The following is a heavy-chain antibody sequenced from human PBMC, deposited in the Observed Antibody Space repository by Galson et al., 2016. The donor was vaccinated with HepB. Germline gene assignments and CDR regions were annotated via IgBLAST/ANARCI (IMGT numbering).Heavy chain of an antibody. D-gene: IGHD3-9*01. CDR3: VHTLAYYDVLTGFWKGWFDP. CDR2: AYWGNDT. CDR1: GFSLNSSGMG. V-gene: IGHV2-5*02. Sequence: PALVKPSQTLTLTCTFSGFSLNSSGMGVGWIRQPPGKGLEYIGLAYWGNDTRYSHPPKRTLTNTQDASNNQVVRTITNMDPVDTATYYCVHTLAYYDVLTGFWKGWFDPWGQGTQVTVSS. J-gene: IGHJ5*02.